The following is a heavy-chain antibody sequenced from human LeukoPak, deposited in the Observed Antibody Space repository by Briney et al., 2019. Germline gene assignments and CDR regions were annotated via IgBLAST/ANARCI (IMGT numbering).Heavy chain of an antibody. CDR3: ARGPFYCGGDCYSFYY. CDR2: IYYGGST. J-gene: IGHJ4*02. Sequence: SETLSLTCSVSGGSISSSSYYWGWIRQPPGKGLEWIGSIYYGGSTYYNPSLKGRLTISVDTSQNQFSLRLSSVTAADTAVYYCARGPFYCGGDCYSFYYWGQGTLVTVSS. V-gene: IGHV4-39*01. CDR1: GGSISSSSYY. D-gene: IGHD2-21*02.